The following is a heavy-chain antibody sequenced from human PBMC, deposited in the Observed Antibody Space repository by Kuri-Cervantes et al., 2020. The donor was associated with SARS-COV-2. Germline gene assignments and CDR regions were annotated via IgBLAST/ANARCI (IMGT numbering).Heavy chain of an antibody. CDR3: ARFPNPPSQDSTWFGGNMYSYGMNV. J-gene: IGHJ6*01. CDR1: GYRCTSYR. V-gene: IGHV5-51*01. D-gene: IGHD3-10*01. CDR2: IYPGDSDT. Sequence: GGSLRLSCKRSGYRCTSYRIGWVRQMHGKGLEWLGIIYPGDSDTSNSPACQGQVPISAAESISTAYLQWSSLKASDTAMYYCARFPNPPSQDSTWFGGNMYSYGMNVWARRPSAPSP.